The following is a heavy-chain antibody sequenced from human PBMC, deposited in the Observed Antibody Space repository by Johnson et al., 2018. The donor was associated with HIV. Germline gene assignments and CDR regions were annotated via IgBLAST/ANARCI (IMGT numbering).Heavy chain of an antibody. Sequence: VQLVESGGGVVRPGWSLRLSCPASGFTFDDYGMSWVRQPPGKRLEWVPGINWYGGSPGYAEAVQGRFTISSYNAKDSLYLQMNSLRAEDTALYYCARGVLLWFRELSSLNDAFDIWGQGTMVTVSS. J-gene: IGHJ3*02. V-gene: IGHV3-20*04. CDR1: GFTFDDYG. CDR2: INWYGGSP. D-gene: IGHD3-10*01. CDR3: ARGVLLWFRELSSLNDAFDI.